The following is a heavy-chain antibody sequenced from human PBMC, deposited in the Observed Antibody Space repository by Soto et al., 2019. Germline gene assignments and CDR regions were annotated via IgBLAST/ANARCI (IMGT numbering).Heavy chain of an antibody. CDR3: TTALRYSGAGAGAFDI. CDR1: GFTFSNAW. CDR2: IKSKTDGETT. Sequence: GGSLRLSCAASGFTFSNAWMSWVRQAPGKGLEWVGRIKSKTDGETTDYAAPVKGRFTISRDDSESTLFLQMNSLKTEDTAVYYCTTALRYSGAGAGAFDIWGQGTMVTVS. D-gene: IGHD1-26*01. J-gene: IGHJ3*02. V-gene: IGHV3-15*01.